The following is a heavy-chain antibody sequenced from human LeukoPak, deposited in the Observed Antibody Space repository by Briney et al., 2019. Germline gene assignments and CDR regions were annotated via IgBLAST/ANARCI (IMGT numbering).Heavy chain of an antibody. J-gene: IGHJ4*02. V-gene: IGHV4-31*03. CDR1: GVSISSGGYY. CDR3: ARGTGYSYGLVHLVYFDY. Sequence: SETLSLTCTVSGVSISSGGYYWSWIRQHPGKGLEWTGYIYYSGSTYYNPSLKSRVTISVDTSKNQFSLKLSSVTAADTAVYYCARGTGYSYGLVHLVYFDYWGQGALVTVSS. D-gene: IGHD5-18*01. CDR2: IYYSGST.